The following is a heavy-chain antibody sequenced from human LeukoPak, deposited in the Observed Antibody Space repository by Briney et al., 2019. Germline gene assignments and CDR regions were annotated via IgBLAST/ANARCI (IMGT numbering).Heavy chain of an antibody. D-gene: IGHD2-15*01. Sequence: GGSLRLSCAASGFTFSSYSMNWVRRAPGKGLEWVSSISSSSSYIYYADSVKGRFTISRDNAKNSLSLQMNSLRAEDTAVYYCARAPMAAYYFDYWGQGTLVTVSS. J-gene: IGHJ4*02. V-gene: IGHV3-21*01. CDR3: ARAPMAAYYFDY. CDR2: ISSSSSYI. CDR1: GFTFSSYS.